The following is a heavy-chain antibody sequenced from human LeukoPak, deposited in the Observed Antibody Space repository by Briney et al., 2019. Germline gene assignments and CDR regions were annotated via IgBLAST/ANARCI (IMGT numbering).Heavy chain of an antibody. CDR1: GFTFSSYA. J-gene: IGHJ4*02. CDR3: AKDLIAAAGTLDPPFDY. V-gene: IGHV3-23*01. D-gene: IGHD6-13*01. CDR2: ISGSGGST. Sequence: GGSPRLSCAASGFTFSSYAMSWVRQAPGKGLEWVSAISGSGGSTYYADSVKGRFTISRDNSKNTLYLQMNSLRAEDTAVYYCAKDLIAAAGTLDPPFDYWGQGTLVTVSS.